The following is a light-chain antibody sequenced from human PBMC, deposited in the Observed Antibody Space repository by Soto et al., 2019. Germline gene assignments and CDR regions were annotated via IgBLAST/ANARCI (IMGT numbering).Light chain of an antibody. CDR2: TAT. V-gene: IGLV1-44*01. CDR1: SSNIGSNT. Sequence: QSVLTQPPSASGTPGQRVTISCCGSSSNIGSNTVNWYQQLPGTAPKLLIHTATQRPSGVPDRFSGSKSGTSASLAISGLQSEDEADYYRAAWDESLSGWVFGGGTKLTVL. J-gene: IGLJ3*02. CDR3: AAWDESLSGWV.